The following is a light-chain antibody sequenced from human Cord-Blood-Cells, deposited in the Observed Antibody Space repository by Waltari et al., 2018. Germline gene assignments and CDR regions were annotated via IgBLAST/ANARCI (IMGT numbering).Light chain of an antibody. CDR3: CSFAGSSTPWV. Sequence: QSALTQPASVSGSPGQSITISCTRTTSDVGSYNLVSWYQPHPGKAPELVISELVKRPSGVFYRLAGSKFGNPASLPIDGLQAEDEADDYCCSFAGSSTPWVFGGGTKLTVL. CDR1: TSDVGSYNL. CDR2: ELV. V-gene: IGLV2-23*02. J-gene: IGLJ3*02.